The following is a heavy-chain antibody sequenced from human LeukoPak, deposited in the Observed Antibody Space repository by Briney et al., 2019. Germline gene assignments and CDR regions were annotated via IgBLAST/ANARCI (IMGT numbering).Heavy chain of an antibody. CDR1: GGSISSYY. V-gene: IGHV4-59*08. Sequence: SETLSLTCTVSGGSISSYYWSWIRQPPGKGLEWIGYIYYSGSTNYNPSLKSRVTISVDTSKNQFSLKLSSVTAADTAVYYCARRLYCSSTSCRNQFDYWGQGTLVTVSS. CDR2: IYYSGST. CDR3: ARRLYCSSTSCRNQFDY. J-gene: IGHJ4*02. D-gene: IGHD2-2*01.